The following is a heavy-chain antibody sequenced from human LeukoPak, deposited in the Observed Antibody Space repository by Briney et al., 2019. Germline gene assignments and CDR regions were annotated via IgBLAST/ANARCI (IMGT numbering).Heavy chain of an antibody. D-gene: IGHD3-22*01. J-gene: IGHJ4*02. Sequence: PGGSLRLSCATSGFSFSNYGMNWVRQAPGKGLEWVSGITGNGAATYYADSVEGRFTISRDNSKNTVYLQINSLRAEDTAVYYCATADSSGATYFDYWGQGTLVTVSS. V-gene: IGHV3-23*01. CDR1: GFSFSNYG. CDR3: ATADSSGATYFDY. CDR2: ITGNGAAT.